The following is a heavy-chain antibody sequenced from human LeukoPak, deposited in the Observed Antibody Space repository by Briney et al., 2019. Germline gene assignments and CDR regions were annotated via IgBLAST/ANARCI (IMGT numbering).Heavy chain of an antibody. J-gene: IGHJ4*02. CDR2: IYPGDSDT. D-gene: IGHD6-13*01. CDR1: GDSFTTYW. CDR3: ARLGRSSFSPGDY. V-gene: IGHV5-51*01. Sequence: GESLKISCKGSGDSFTTYWIAWVRQMPGKGLEWMGIIYPGDSDTRYSPSFQGQVTISADKSISTAYLQWSSLKPSDTAMYHCARLGRSSFSPGDYWGQGTLVAVSS.